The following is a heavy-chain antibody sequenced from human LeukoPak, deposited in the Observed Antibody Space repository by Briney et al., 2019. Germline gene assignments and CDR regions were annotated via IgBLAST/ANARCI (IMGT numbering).Heavy chain of an antibody. Sequence: PGRSLRLSCAASGFTVSSKDMQCVSHPPGKGLEWVAVIWYDGSNEYYADSVRGRFTISRKNSKDTVFLQMDRLRAEDTAVYYCATEVRPPGGSVGYSENWRQGTLVSVSS. CDR3: ATEVRPPGGSVGYSEN. CDR2: IWYDGSNE. D-gene: IGHD2-15*01. CDR1: GFTVSSKD. J-gene: IGHJ4*02. V-gene: IGHV3-33*01.